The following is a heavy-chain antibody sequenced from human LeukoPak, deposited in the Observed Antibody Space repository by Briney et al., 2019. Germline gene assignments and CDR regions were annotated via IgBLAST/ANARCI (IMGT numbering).Heavy chain of an antibody. CDR3: AKEGAFSYYYDSSGYYDY. J-gene: IGHJ4*02. CDR1: GFTFSSYA. Sequence: GGSLRLSCAASGFTFSSYAMSWVRQAPGKGLEWVSAISGSGGSTYYADSVKGRFTISRDNSKNTLYLQMNSLRAEDTAVYDCAKEGAFSYYYDSSGYYDYWGQGTLVTVSS. D-gene: IGHD3-22*01. CDR2: ISGSGGST. V-gene: IGHV3-23*01.